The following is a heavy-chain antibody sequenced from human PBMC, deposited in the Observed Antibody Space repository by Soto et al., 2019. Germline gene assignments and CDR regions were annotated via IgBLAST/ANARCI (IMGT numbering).Heavy chain of an antibody. CDR3: ARGGSTGWETFDY. CDR2: INAGNDNT. V-gene: IGHV1-3*05. CDR1: GYTFSIYA. J-gene: IGHJ4*02. D-gene: IGHD6-19*01. Sequence: QVQLVQSGAEERKPGASVKVSCKASGYTFSIYAMHWVRQAPGQRLEWMGWINAGNDNTIYSQKFQGRVTITRDTSASTAYMERSSLRSEDTAVYYCARGGSTGWETFDYWGQGTLVTVSS.